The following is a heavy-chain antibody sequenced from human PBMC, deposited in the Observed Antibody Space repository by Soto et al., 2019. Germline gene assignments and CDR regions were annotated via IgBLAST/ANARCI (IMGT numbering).Heavy chain of an antibody. V-gene: IGHV4-59*01. Sequence: PSETLSLTCSVSGGSISSGYWTWIWQPPGKGLEWIGYIYYVGSINYNPSLRSRVTISVDTSKNQFSLRLSSVTAADTAVYYCSNPVGDSNNVWGQGTTVTVSS. J-gene: IGHJ6*02. CDR3: SNPVGDSNNV. CDR2: IYYVGSI. D-gene: IGHD3-16*01. CDR1: GGSISSGY.